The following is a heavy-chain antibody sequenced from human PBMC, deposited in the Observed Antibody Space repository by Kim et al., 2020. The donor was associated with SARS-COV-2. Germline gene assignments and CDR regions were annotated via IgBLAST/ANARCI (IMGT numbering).Heavy chain of an antibody. CDR2: T. CDR3: FRGGVDF. Sequence: TYYPAPVTCRFASSRDNSKNTLYLQMNSLRTEDTAVYYCFRGGVDFWGQGTLVTVSS. D-gene: IGHD3-10*01. V-gene: IGHV3-74*01. J-gene: IGHJ4*02.